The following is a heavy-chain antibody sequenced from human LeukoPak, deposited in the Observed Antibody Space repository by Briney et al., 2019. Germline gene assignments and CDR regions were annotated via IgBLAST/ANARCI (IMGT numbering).Heavy chain of an antibody. CDR3: AKDAGSPMIGPVIPDY. CDR2: ISGSGGST. D-gene: IGHD3-22*01. V-gene: IGHV3-23*01. Sequence: GGSLRLSCAASGVTFSSYSMSWVRQPPGKGLEWVSAISGSGGSTYYPDSVKGRCPISRDNSKNTLYLQMNSPRAEDTAVYYSAKDAGSPMIGPVIPDYWGEGTLVTVSP. J-gene: IGHJ4*02. CDR1: GVTFSSYS.